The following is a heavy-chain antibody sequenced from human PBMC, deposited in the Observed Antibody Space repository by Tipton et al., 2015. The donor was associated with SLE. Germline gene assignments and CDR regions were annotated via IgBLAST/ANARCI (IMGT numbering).Heavy chain of an antibody. CDR3: ARGIFGVVIIPVLDY. D-gene: IGHD3-3*01. CDR2: INPNSGGT. CDR1: GYTFIGYY. V-gene: IGHV1-2*02. J-gene: IGHJ4*02. Sequence: QLVQSGAEVKKPGASVKVSCKASGYTFIGYYMHWVRQAPGQGLEWMGWINPNSGGTNYAQNFQGRVTMTRDTSISTAYMELSRLRSDATAVYYCARGIFGVVIIPVLDYWGQGPLITVSS.